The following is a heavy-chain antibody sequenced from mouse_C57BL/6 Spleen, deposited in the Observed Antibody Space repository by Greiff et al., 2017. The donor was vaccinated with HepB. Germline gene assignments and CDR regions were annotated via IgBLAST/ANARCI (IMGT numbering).Heavy chain of an antibody. CDR1: GFTFSSYG. CDR3: ARHDYGSTRDAMDY. V-gene: IGHV5-6*02. D-gene: IGHD1-1*01. J-gene: IGHJ4*01. CDR2: ISSGGSYT. Sequence: DVMLVESGGDLVKPGGSLKLSCAASGFTFSSYGMSWVRQTPDKRLEWVATISSGGSYTYYPDSVKGRFTISRDNAKNTLYLQMSSLKSEDTAMYYCARHDYGSTRDAMDYWGQGTSVTVSS.